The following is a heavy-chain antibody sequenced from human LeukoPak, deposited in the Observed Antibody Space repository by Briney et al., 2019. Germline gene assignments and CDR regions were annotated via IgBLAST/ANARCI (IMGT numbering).Heavy chain of an antibody. D-gene: IGHD1-26*01. J-gene: IGHJ5*02. CDR3: ARVSGNWFDP. CDR2: IYYSGST. V-gene: IGHV4-39*07. Sequence: TSETLSLTCTVSGGSISSSGYYWGWIRQPPGKGLEWIGSIYYSGSTYYNPSLKSRVIISVDTSKNQFSLKLSSVTAADTAVYYCARVSGNWFDPWGQGTLVTVSS. CDR1: GGSISSSGYY.